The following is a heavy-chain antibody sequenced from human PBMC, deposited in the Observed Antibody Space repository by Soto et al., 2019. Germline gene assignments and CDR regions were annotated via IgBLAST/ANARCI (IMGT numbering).Heavy chain of an antibody. CDR3: VRGPYNYNSRYFDY. CDR1: GGSFSGHS. CDR2: INHSGIT. V-gene: IGHV4-34*01. Sequence: SETLSLTYAVYGGSFSGHSWTWIRQSPGKGLEWLAEINHSGITNYNPSVESRVSMSVDTSKNQFSLRLYSVTAADTAVYYCVRGPYNYNSRYFDYWGQGTLVTVSS. D-gene: IGHD1-1*01. J-gene: IGHJ4*02.